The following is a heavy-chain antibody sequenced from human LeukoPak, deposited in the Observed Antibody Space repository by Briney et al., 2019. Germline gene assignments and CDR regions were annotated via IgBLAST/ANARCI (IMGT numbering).Heavy chain of an antibody. CDR1: GFTFSSYG. Sequence: GRSLRLSCAASGFTFSSYGMHWVRQAPGKGLEWVAVISYDGSNKYYADSVKGRFTTSRDNPKNSLYLQMNSLRPEDTALNYCTKDSVAMVTTSDYWGQGTLVTVSS. CDR2: ISYDGSNK. J-gene: IGHJ4*02. V-gene: IGHV3-30*18. CDR3: TKDSVAMVTTSDY. D-gene: IGHD5-18*01.